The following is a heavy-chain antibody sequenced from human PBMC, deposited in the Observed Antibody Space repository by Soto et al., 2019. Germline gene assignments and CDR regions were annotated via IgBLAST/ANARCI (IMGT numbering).Heavy chain of an antibody. J-gene: IGHJ3*02. CDR1: GFTFSSYA. V-gene: IGHV3-23*01. D-gene: IGHD5-18*01. CDR2: ISGCGGST. CDR3: AKGFEGSWIQLWLPGAFDS. Sequence: EVQLLESGGGLVQPGGSLRLSCAASGFTFSSYAMSWVRQAPGKGLEWVSGISGCGGSTYVADSVKGRFTISRDNSKNTLYLQMNSLRAEDTAVYYCAKGFEGSWIQLWLPGAFDSWGQGTMVTVSS.